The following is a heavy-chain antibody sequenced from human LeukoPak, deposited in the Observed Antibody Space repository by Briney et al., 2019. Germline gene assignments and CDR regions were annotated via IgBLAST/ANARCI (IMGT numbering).Heavy chain of an antibody. J-gene: IGHJ4*02. V-gene: IGHV4-39*01. Sequence: PSETLSLTCTVSGGSISSSSYYWGWIRQPPGKGLEWIGSIYYSGSTYYNPSLKSRVTISVDTSKNQFSLKLSSVTAADTAVYYCARSSFGSSGWYDYWGQGTLVTVSS. D-gene: IGHD6-19*01. CDR2: IYYSGST. CDR3: ARSSFGSSGWYDY. CDR1: GGSISSSSYY.